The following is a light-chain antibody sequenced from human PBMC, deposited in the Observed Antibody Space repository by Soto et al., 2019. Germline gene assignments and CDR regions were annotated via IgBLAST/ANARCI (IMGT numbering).Light chain of an antibody. J-gene: IGLJ3*02. CDR2: EVS. V-gene: IGLV2-14*01. CDR1: SSDVGGYNY. Sequence: QSALTQPASVSGSPGQSITISCTGTSSDVGGYNYVSWDQQHPGKAPKLMIYEVSNRPSGVSNRFSGSKSGNTASLTISRLQVEDEADYYCSSYTSSSTRVFGGGTKRTVL. CDR3: SSYTSSSTRV.